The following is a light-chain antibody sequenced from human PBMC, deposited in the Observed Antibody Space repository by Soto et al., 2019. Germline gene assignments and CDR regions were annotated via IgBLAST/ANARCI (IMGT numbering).Light chain of an antibody. V-gene: IGKV1-5*03. CDR3: QQYTSYSPYT. CDR2: KAS. CDR1: QTISSL. J-gene: IGKJ2*01. Sequence: DIQMTQSPSTLSASIGDRVTITCRASQTISSLLAWYQQKPGKAPKLLIYKASTLETGVPSRFSGSGSGTEFTLTISSLQPDYFATYYCQQYTSYSPYTFGQGTRLEI.